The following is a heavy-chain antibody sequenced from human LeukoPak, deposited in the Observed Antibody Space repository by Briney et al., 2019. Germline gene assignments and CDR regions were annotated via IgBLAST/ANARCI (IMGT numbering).Heavy chain of an antibody. CDR2: INPNSGGT. CDR1: GYTFTSYG. CDR3: ARDGGPLLWFGESLYMDV. V-gene: IGHV1-2*06. D-gene: IGHD3-10*01. J-gene: IGHJ6*03. Sequence: ASVKVSCKASGYTFTSYGISWVRQAPGQGLEWMGRINPNSGGTNYAQKFQGRVTMTRDTSISTAYMELSRLRSDDTAVYYCARDGGPLLWFGESLYMDVWGKGTTVTVSS.